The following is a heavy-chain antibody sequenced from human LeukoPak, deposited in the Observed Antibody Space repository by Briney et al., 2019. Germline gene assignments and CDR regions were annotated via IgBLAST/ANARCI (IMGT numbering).Heavy chain of an antibody. V-gene: IGHV1-24*01. CDR1: GYTLTELS. D-gene: IGHD3-10*01. CDR2: FDPEDGET. J-gene: IGHJ5*02. CDR3: ARRRIRFGELLYGSWFDP. Sequence: ASVKVSCKVSGYTLTELSMHWVRQAPGKGLEWMGGFDPEDGETIYAQKFQGRVTIIADESTSTAYMELSSLRSEDTAVYYCARRRIRFGELLYGSWFDPWGQGTLLTVSS.